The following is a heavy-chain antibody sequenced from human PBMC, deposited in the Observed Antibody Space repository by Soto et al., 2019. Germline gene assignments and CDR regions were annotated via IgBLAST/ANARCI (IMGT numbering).Heavy chain of an antibody. J-gene: IGHJ6*03. CDR1: GFTFSSYA. CDR3: AKDVGHDYSNQEQTDTYYYYYYMDV. Sequence: GGSLRLSCAASGFTFSSYAMSWVRQAPGKGLEWVSAISGSGGSTYYADSVKGRFTISRDNSKNTLYLQMNSLRAEDTAVYYCAKDVGHDYSNQEQTDTYYYYYYMDVWGKGTTVTVSS. D-gene: IGHD4-4*01. V-gene: IGHV3-23*01. CDR2: ISGSGGST.